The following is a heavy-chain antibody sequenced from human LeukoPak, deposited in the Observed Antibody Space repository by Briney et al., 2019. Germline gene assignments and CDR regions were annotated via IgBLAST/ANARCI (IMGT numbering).Heavy chain of an antibody. Sequence: SETLSLTCTVSGGSISSYYWSWIRQPPGKGLEWIAYIYYSGSTNYNPSLESRVTISIDTSKNQFSLKLTSVTAADTAVYYCARGDVFDIWGQGTLVTVSS. CDR2: IYYSGST. J-gene: IGHJ3*02. V-gene: IGHV4-59*01. CDR3: ARGDVFDI. CDR1: GGSISSYY.